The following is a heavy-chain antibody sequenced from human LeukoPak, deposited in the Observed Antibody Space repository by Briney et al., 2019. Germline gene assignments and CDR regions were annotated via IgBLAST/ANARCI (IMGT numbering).Heavy chain of an antibody. Sequence: SETLSLTCTVSGGSISSGDYYWSWIRQHPGKGLEWIGCIYYSGSTYYNPSLKSRVTISVDTSKNQFSLKLSSVTAADTAVYYCARVGGYCSGGSCFDYWGQGTLVTVSS. V-gene: IGHV4-31*03. D-gene: IGHD2-15*01. CDR3: ARVGGYCSGGSCFDY. CDR1: GGSISSGDYY. J-gene: IGHJ4*02. CDR2: IYYSGST.